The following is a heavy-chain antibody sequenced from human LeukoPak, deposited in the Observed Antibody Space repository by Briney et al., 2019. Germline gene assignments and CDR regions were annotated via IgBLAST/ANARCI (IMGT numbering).Heavy chain of an antibody. CDR2: IYSGGST. Sequence: GGSLRLSCAASGFTFSSYAMSWVRQAPGKGLEWVSVIYSGGSTYYADSVKGRFTISRDNSKNTLYLQVNSLRAEDTAVYYCASRGSYWGQGTLVTVSS. V-gene: IGHV3-53*01. CDR1: GFTFSSYA. J-gene: IGHJ4*02. CDR3: ASRGSY. D-gene: IGHD3-16*01.